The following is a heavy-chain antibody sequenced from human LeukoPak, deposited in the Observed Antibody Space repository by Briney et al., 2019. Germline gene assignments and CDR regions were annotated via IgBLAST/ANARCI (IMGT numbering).Heavy chain of an antibody. D-gene: IGHD6-19*01. CDR3: ARPVSGSSGWYYNY. Sequence: PSETLSLTCAVYGGSFSGYYWSWIRQPPGKGLEGIGEINHRGSHNYNPSLKSRVTISVDTSKTQFSLKLSSVTAADTAVYYCARPVSGSSGWYYNYWGQGTLVTVSS. J-gene: IGHJ4*02. CDR2: INHRGSH. CDR1: GGSFSGYY. V-gene: IGHV4-34*01.